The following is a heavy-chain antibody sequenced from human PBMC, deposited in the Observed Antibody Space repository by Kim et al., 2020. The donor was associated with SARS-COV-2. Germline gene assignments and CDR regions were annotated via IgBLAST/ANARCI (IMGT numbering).Heavy chain of an antibody. J-gene: IGHJ4*02. Sequence: GGSLRLSCAASGFTFSSYWMSWVRQAPGKGLEWVANIKQDGSEKYYVDSVKGRFTISRDNAKNSLYLQMNSLRAEDTAVYYCARDFFRLELRGSPFDYWGQGTLVTVSS. CDR2: IKQDGSEK. D-gene: IGHD1-7*01. CDR1: GFTFSSYW. V-gene: IGHV3-7*01. CDR3: ARDFFRLELRGSPFDY.